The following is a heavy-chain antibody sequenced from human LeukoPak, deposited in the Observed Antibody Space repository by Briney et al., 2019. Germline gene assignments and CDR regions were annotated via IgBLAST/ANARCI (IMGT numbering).Heavy chain of an antibody. J-gene: IGHJ4*02. CDR1: GFTFSSYT. Sequence: GGSLRLSCAASGFTFSSYTFNWVRQAPGKGLEWVSSISSSSSYIYYADSVKGRFTISRDNAKNSLYLQMNSLRAGDTAVYYSARSPSDHDSSGYYYYWGQGTLVTVSS. CDR3: ARSPSDHDSSGYYYY. D-gene: IGHD3-22*01. CDR2: ISSSSSYI. V-gene: IGHV3-21*01.